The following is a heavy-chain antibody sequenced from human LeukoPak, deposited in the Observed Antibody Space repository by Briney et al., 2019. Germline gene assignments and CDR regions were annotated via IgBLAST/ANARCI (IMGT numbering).Heavy chain of an antibody. V-gene: IGHV1-2*02. Sequence: ASVKVSCKASGYTFTSYGISWVRQAPGQGLEWMGWINPNSGDTNYAQKFQGRVTMTRDTSISTAYMELSSLRSDDTAVYYCARDIGDSSGDYWYFDLWGRGTLVTVSS. D-gene: IGHD3-22*01. CDR1: GYTFTSYG. CDR2: INPNSGDT. J-gene: IGHJ2*01. CDR3: ARDIGDSSGDYWYFDL.